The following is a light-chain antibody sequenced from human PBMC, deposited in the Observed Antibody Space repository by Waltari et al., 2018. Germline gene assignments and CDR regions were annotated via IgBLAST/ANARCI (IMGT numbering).Light chain of an antibody. Sequence: DIQMTQSPSSLSASVGDRVTITCRASQSISSYLNWYQQKPGKAPKLLIYAASSLQSGVPSRFRGSGSGTDFTLTITSLQPEDFATYYCHQSHTVPHTFGQGTKLEIK. CDR2: AAS. CDR3: HQSHTVPHT. CDR1: QSISSY. V-gene: IGKV1-39*01. J-gene: IGKJ2*01.